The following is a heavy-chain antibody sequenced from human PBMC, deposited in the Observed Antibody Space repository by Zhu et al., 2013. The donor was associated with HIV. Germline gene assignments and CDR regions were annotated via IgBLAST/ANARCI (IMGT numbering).Heavy chain of an antibody. CDR1: GGSISSYY. J-gene: IGHJ4*02. D-gene: IGHD3-3*02. CDR3: ARTISSYFDY. V-gene: IGHV4-59*01. CDR2: IYYSGST. Sequence: QVQLQESGPGLVKPSETLSLTCTVSGGSISSYYWSWIRQPPGKGLEWIGYIYYSGSTNYNPSLKSRVTISVDTSKNQFSLKLSSVTAADTAVYYCARTISSYFDYWGQGTLVTVSS.